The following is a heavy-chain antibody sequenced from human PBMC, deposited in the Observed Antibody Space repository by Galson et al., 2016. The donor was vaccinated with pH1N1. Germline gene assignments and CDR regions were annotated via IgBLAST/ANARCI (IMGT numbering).Heavy chain of an antibody. V-gene: IGHV5-10-1*01. CDR1: GNSFTSSW. CDR2: IDPNDSNT. Sequence: QSGAEVKKPGESLRISCKGSGNSFTSSWISWVRQMPGKGLGWMGMIDPNDSNTKYSPSFQGHVTLSSDRSISTAYLLWSSLKASDTAIYFCARHSGDRVSWFDLWGQGTLVTVSS. CDR3: ARHSGDRVSWFDL. J-gene: IGHJ5*02. D-gene: IGHD7-27*01.